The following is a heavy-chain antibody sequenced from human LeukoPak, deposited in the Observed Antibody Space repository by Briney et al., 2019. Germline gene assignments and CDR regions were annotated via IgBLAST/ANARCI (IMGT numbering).Heavy chain of an antibody. J-gene: IGHJ5*02. D-gene: IGHD3-16*01. CDR2: IYHSGST. Sequence: SSETLSLTCTVSGYSISSGYYWGWIRQPPGKGLEWIGSIYHSGSTYYNPSLKSRVTISVDTSKNQFSLKLSSVTAADTAVYYCARAALRTLPTHWFDPWGQGTLVTVSS. CDR3: ARAALRTLPTHWFDP. CDR1: GYSISSGYY. V-gene: IGHV4-38-2*02.